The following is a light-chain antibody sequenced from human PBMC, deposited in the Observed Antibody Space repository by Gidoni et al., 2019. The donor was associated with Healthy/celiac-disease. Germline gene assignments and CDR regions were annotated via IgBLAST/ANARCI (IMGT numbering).Light chain of an antibody. CDR3: QQSYSTPR. V-gene: IGKV1-39*01. CDR1: QSISSY. Sequence: DIQMTQSPTSLSASVGDRVTITCRASQSISSYLNWYQQKPGKAPKLLIYAASSLQSGVPSRFSGSGSGKDFTLTISSLQHEDFANYYCQQSYSTPRFGQGTKLEIK. CDR2: AAS. J-gene: IGKJ2*01.